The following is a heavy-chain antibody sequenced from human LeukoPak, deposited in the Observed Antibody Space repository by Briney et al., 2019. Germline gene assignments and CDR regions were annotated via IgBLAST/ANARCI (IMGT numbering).Heavy chain of an antibody. J-gene: IGHJ3*02. CDR1: GFTFDDYA. Sequence: GGSLRLSCAASGFTFDDYAMHWVRQAPGKGLEWVSGISWNRGNIGYADSVKGRFTISRDNARNSLYLQMNNLRAVDTALYYCAKDTDSSGWSGAFDIWGQGTMVTVSS. V-gene: IGHV3-9*01. CDR2: ISWNRGNI. CDR3: AKDTDSSGWSGAFDI. D-gene: IGHD6-19*01.